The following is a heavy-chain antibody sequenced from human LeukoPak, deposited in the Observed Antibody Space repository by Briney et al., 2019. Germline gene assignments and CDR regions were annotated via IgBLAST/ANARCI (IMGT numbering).Heavy chain of an antibody. D-gene: IGHD3-22*01. CDR1: GGSISSNSYY. CDR2: IYYSGST. J-gene: IGHJ3*02. V-gene: IGHV4-39*07. CDR3: ARIDSSGYDMGFLGAFDI. Sequence: SETLSLTCTVSGGSISSNSYYWGWIRQPLGKELEWIGSIYYSGSTYYNPSLKSRVTISVDTSKNQFSLKLSSVTAADTAVYYCARIDSSGYDMGFLGAFDIWGQGTMVTVSS.